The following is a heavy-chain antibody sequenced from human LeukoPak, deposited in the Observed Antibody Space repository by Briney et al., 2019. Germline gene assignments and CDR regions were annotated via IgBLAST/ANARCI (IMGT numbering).Heavy chain of an antibody. J-gene: IGHJ4*02. CDR3: ARGSGSSAGFDF. CDR1: VGSISSSSYY. Sequence: PSETLSLTCTVSVGSISSSSYYWGWIRQPPGKGLEWIGSIYYTGSTYYNPSLKSRVTISVDTSNNQFSLKLTSVTAADTAVYYCARGSGSSAGFDFWGQGTLVTVSS. D-gene: IGHD3-10*01. V-gene: IGHV4-39*01. CDR2: IYYTGST.